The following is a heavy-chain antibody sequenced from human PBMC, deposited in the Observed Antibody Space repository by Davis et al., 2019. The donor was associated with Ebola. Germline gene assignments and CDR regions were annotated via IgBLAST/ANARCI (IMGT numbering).Heavy chain of an antibody. CDR3: AREGQWLVEGGADTFDN. J-gene: IGHJ3*02. CDR1: GYTFTSYG. D-gene: IGHD6-19*01. Sequence: ASVKVSCKASGYTFTSYGISWVRQAPGQGLEWMGWISAHNGNTNYTQKLQGRVTMTTDTSTSTAYMELRSLRAGDTAGYYCAREGQWLVEGGADTFDNWGQGTMVTVSS. CDR2: ISAHNGNT. V-gene: IGHV1-18*04.